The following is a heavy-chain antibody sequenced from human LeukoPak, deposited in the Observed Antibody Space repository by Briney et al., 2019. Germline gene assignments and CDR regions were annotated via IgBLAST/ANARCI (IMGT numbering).Heavy chain of an antibody. CDR2: IYPGDSDT. Sequence: GESLKISFKGSGYSFTNYWIGWVRPMPGKGLEWMGIIYPGDSDTRYSPSFQGQVTISADKSISTAYLQWSSLKASDSAMYYCAREGDSSGYHFGYWGQGTLVTVSS. V-gene: IGHV5-51*01. CDR1: GYSFTNYW. J-gene: IGHJ4*02. D-gene: IGHD3-22*01. CDR3: AREGDSSGYHFGY.